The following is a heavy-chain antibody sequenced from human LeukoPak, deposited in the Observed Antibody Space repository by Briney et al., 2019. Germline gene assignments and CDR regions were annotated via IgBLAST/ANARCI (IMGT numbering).Heavy chain of an antibody. V-gene: IGHV3-23*01. CDR2: ISGSGGST. Sequence: GGSLRLSCAASGFTSSSYAMTWVRQAPGKGLEWVSAISGSGGSTYYADSVKGRFTISRDNSKNTLYLQMNSLRAEDTAVYHCAKYVSGGEYGGMWYYYGMDVWGQGTTVTVSS. CDR3: AKYVSGGEYGGMWYYYGMDV. CDR1: GFTSSSYA. D-gene: IGHD4-23*01. J-gene: IGHJ6*02.